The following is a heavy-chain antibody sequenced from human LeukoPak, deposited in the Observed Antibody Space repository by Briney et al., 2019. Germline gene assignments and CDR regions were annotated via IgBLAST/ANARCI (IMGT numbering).Heavy chain of an antibody. CDR3: ARDPSYCGGDCYSV. CDR2: IIPIFGTA. CDR1: GGTFSSYA. J-gene: IGHJ4*02. V-gene: IGHV1-69*05. Sequence: SVKVSCKASGGTFSSYAISWVRQAPGQGLEWMGGIIPIFGTANYAQKFQGRVMITTDESTSTAYMELSSLRSEDTAVYYCARDPSYCGGDCYSVWGQGTLVTVSS. D-gene: IGHD2-21*02.